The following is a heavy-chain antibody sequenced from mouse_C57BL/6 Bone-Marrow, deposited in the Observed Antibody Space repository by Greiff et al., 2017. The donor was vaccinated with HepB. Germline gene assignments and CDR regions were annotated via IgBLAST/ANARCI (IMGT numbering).Heavy chain of an antibody. CDR2: ISSGSSTI. Sequence: EVMLVESGGGLVKPGGSLKFSCAASGFTFSDYGMHWVRQAPEKGLEWVAYISSGSSTIYYADTVKGRFTISRDNAKNTLFLQMTSLRSEDTAMYDCARDNTVVGWYFDVWGTGTTVTVSS. D-gene: IGHD1-1*01. CDR3: ARDNTVVGWYFDV. CDR1: GFTFSDYG. J-gene: IGHJ1*03. V-gene: IGHV5-17*01.